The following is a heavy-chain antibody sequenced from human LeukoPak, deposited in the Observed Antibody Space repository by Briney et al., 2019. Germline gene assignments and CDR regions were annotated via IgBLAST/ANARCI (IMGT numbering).Heavy chain of an antibody. CDR1: GYTFTGYY. Sequence: ASVKVSCKASGYTFTGYYMHWVRQVPGQGLEWMGWINPNSGGTKYAQKFQGRVTMTRDTPISTAYMELSSLRSDDTAVYYCARAEAIDYWGQGTLVTVSS. CDR3: ARAEAIDY. V-gene: IGHV1-2*02. CDR2: INPNSGGT. J-gene: IGHJ4*02.